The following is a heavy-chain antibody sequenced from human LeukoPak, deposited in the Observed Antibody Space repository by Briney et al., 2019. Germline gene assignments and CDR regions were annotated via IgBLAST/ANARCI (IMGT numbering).Heavy chain of an antibody. V-gene: IGHV4-59*01. D-gene: IGHD2-2*02. CDR3: ARNDPRGYCSSTSCYRIFDP. Sequence: SETLSLTCTVSGGSISSYYWSWIRQPPGKGLEWIGYIYYSGSTNYNPSLKSRVTISVDTSKSQFSLKLSSVTAADTAVYYCARNDPRGYCSSTSCYRIFDPWGQGTLVTVSS. CDR1: GGSISSYY. CDR2: IYYSGST. J-gene: IGHJ5*02.